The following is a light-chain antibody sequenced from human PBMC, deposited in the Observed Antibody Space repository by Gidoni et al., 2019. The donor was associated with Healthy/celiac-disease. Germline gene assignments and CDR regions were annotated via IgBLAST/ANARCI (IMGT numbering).Light chain of an antibody. J-gene: IGKJ2*01. CDR2: DAS. CDR3: QQRSNSYT. CDR1: QSVSSY. V-gene: IGKV3-11*01. Sequence: EIVLTQSPATLSLSPGERATLSCRASQSVSSYLAWYQQKPGQAPRLLIDDASNRATGTPARFSGSGSGTDFTLTISSLEPEDFAVYYCQQRSNSYTFGQGTKLEIK.